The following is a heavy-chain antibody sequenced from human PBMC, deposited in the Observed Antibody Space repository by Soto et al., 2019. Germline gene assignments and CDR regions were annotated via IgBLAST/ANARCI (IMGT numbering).Heavy chain of an antibody. D-gene: IGHD1-26*01. V-gene: IGHV1-3*01. CDR3: ARDTTVPPYYYGMDA. CDR1: GYTFTSYA. CDR2: INAGNGNT. J-gene: IGHJ6*02. Sequence: GASVKVSCKASGYTFTSYAMHWVRQAPGQRLEWMGWINAGNGNTKYSQKFQGRVTITRDTSASTAYMELSSLRSEDTAVYYCARDTTVPPYYYGMDAWGQGTTVTVSS.